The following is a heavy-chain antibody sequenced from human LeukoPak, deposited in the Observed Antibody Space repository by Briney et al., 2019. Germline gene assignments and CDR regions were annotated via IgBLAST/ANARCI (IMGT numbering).Heavy chain of an antibody. CDR2: ISSYNRNT. CDR1: GYTFTSFG. V-gene: IGHV1-18*01. D-gene: IGHD6-19*01. Sequence: ASVRVSCKASGYTFTSFGISWVRQAPGQGLEWMGWISSYNRNTNYAQRLQGRVTMTTDTSTSTAYMELRSLRPDDTAVYYCARASGIDSSGWYVNYYYGMDVRGQGTTVTVSS. J-gene: IGHJ6*02. CDR3: ARASGIDSSGWYVNYYYGMDV.